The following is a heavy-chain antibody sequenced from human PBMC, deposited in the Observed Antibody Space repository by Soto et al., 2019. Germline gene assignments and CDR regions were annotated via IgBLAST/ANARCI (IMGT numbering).Heavy chain of an antibody. CDR1: GYSFTSYW. V-gene: IGHV5-10-1*01. CDR2: IDPSDSYT. D-gene: IGHD2-2*01. Sequence: GESLKISCKGSGYSFTSYWITWVRQMPGKGLEWMGRIDPSDSYTKYSPSFQGHVTMTTDTSTSTAYMELRSLRSDDTAMYFCAIYHLELFRFDYWGQGTLVAVSS. CDR3: AIYHLELFRFDY. J-gene: IGHJ4*02.